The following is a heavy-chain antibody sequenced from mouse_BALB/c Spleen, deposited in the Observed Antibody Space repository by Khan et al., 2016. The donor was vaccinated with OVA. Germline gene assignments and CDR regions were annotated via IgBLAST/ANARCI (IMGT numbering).Heavy chain of an antibody. D-gene: IGHD1-1*01. CDR1: GCSFTGYF. CDR3: ARKNGSDFDY. CDR2: INPHIGET. Sequence: EVELVESGPELVKPGASVKISCKASGCSFTGYFMNWVMQSHGKRLEWIGRINPHIGETFYNQKFKDKATLTVDESSSTAHMELRSLASEDSAVYYCARKNGSDFDYWGQGTTLTVSS. J-gene: IGHJ2*01. V-gene: IGHV1-20*02.